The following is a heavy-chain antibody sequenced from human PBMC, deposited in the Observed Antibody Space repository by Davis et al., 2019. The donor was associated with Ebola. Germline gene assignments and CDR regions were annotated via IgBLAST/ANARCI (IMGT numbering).Heavy chain of an antibody. CDR1: GFTFSTHA. CDR2: ISASGGYT. Sequence: GESLKISCAASGFTFSTHAMTWVRQAPGKGLEWVSTISASGGYTYYADSVKGRFTISRDNSKNTLYLQMNSLRVEDTAVYYCAKETTVTTDLDYWGQGTPVTVSS. V-gene: IGHV3-23*01. J-gene: IGHJ4*02. CDR3: AKETTVTTDLDY. D-gene: IGHD4-17*01.